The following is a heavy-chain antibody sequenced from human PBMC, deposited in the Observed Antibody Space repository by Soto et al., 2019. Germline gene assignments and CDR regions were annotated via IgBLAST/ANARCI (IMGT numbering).Heavy chain of an antibody. CDR2: ISGSGGST. CDR1: GFTFSSYA. D-gene: IGHD3-22*01. J-gene: IGHJ3*02. Sequence: GGSLRLSCAASGFTFSSYAMSWVRQAPGKGLEWVSAISGSGGSTYYADSVKGRFTISRDNSKNTLYLQMNSLRAEDTAVYYCAKWPLYYYDSSGFLDAFDIWGQGTMVTVSS. V-gene: IGHV3-23*01. CDR3: AKWPLYYYDSSGFLDAFDI.